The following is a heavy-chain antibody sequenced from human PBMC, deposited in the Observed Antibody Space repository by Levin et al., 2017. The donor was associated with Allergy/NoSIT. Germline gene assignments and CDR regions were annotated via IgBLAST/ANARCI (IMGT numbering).Heavy chain of an antibody. D-gene: IGHD5-18*01. CDR3: TKDIVRGYSLGSKFAVYGLDV. V-gene: IGHV3-9*01. CDR1: GFIFEDYA. J-gene: IGHJ6*02. Sequence: GGSLRLSCEASGFIFEDYAMHWVRQVPGKGLEWVAGISWSSHSLGYADSVKGRFTISRDNAKNSLYLQMYSLRFEDTALYYCTKDIVRGYSLGSKFAVYGLDVWGHGTAVTV. CDR2: ISWSSHSL.